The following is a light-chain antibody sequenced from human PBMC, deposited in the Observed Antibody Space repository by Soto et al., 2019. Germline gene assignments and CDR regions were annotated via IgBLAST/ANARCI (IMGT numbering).Light chain of an antibody. V-gene: IGKV3-15*01. Sequence: EIVMAQSPGTLSVSPGERATLSCRASQSVGSNLAWYQQKPGQAPRLLISGASTRATGIPARFSGSGSGTEFTLTINSLQSEDSAVYYCQQYNDWRTFGQGTKVEIK. CDR1: QSVGSN. CDR2: GAS. J-gene: IGKJ1*01. CDR3: QQYNDWRT.